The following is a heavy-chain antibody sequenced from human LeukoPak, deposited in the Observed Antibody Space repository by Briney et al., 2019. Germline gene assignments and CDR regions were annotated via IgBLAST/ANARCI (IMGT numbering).Heavy chain of an antibody. CDR2: IYNSGST. CDR1: GGSISSVTYY. Sequence: PSETLSLTCTVSGGSISSVTYYWTWIRQPALKGLEWIGRIYNSGSTSYNPSLKSRVTLSMDTSRNQFSLKLSSVTAADTAVYYCARGRDDDVWGSYPTCFDFWGQGTLVTVSS. V-gene: IGHV4-61*02. J-gene: IGHJ4*02. CDR3: ARGRDDDVWGSYPTCFDF. D-gene: IGHD3-16*01.